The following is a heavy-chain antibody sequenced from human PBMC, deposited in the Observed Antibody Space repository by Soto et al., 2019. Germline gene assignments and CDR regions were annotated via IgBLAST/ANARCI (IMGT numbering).Heavy chain of an antibody. Sequence: PSETLSLTCAVYGGSFSGYYWSWIRQPPGKGLEWIGYIYYSGSTYYNPSLKSRVTVSVDTSKNQFSLKLSSVTAADTAAYYCARHPSNFWFDPWGQGTLVTVSS. D-gene: IGHD4-4*01. CDR2: IYYSGST. CDR3: ARHPSNFWFDP. V-gene: IGHV4-59*08. J-gene: IGHJ5*02. CDR1: GGSFSGYY.